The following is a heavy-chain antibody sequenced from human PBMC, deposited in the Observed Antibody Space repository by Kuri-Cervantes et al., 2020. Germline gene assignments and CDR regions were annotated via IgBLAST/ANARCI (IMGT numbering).Heavy chain of an antibody. V-gene: IGHV3-21*01. CDR2: ISGGSSFI. J-gene: IGHJ4*02. Sequence: GGSLRLSCAASGFSFSDYNMNWVRQAPGRGLEWVSSISGGSSFIDYADSVKGRFTVSRDNAKESLYLQMSSLRDEDTAVYYCARDQGRELSPLDCWGQGTLVTVSS. CDR3: ARDQGRELSPLDC. CDR1: GFSFSDYN. D-gene: IGHD3-10*01.